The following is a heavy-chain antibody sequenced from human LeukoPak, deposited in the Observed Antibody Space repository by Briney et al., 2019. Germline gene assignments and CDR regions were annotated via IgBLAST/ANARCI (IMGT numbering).Heavy chain of an antibody. D-gene: IGHD5-18*01. J-gene: IGHJ4*02. CDR1: GFTFSSYG. CDR3: ARNSYGYRGSYFDY. CDR2: IWLDGSNK. V-gene: IGHV3-33*01. Sequence: PGRSLRLSCAASGFTFSSYGMHWVRQAPGKGLEWVAVIWLDGSNKYSADSVKGRFTISRDNSKNTLYLQMNSLRAEDTAVYYCARNSYGYRGSYFDYWGQGTLVTVSS.